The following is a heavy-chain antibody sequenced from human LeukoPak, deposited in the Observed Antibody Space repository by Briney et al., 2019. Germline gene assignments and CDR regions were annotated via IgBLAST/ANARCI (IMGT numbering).Heavy chain of an antibody. J-gene: IGHJ6*03. Sequence: SETLSLTCTVSGGSISSYYWSWIRQPPGKGLEWIGYIYYSGSTNYNPSLKSRATISVDTSKNQFSLKLSSVTAADTAVYYCARRMDYYYYMDVWGKGTTVTVSS. CDR3: ARRMDYYYYMDV. CDR2: IYYSGST. CDR1: GGSISSYY. V-gene: IGHV4-59*08.